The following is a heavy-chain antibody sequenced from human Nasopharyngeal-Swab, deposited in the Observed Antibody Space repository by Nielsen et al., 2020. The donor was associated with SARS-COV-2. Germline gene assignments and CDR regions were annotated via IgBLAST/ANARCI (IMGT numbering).Heavy chain of an antibody. Sequence: WIRQPPGKGLEWVSAISGSGGSTYYTDSVKGRFTISRDNSKNTLYLQMNSLRAEDTAVYYCAKAARITMIVVYDYWGQGTLVTASS. CDR2: ISGSGGST. CDR3: AKAARITMIVVYDY. D-gene: IGHD3-22*01. J-gene: IGHJ4*02. V-gene: IGHV3-23*01.